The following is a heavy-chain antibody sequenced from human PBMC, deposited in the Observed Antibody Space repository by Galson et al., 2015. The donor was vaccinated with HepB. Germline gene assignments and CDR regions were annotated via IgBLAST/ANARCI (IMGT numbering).Heavy chain of an antibody. CDR1: GFTFSTYG. D-gene: IGHD6-19*01. V-gene: IGHV3-30*18. CDR2: ISDDVSSK. Sequence: SLRLSCAGSGFTFSTYGMHWVRQAPGKGLEGEAGISDDVSSKYYTDSVKGRFTISRDNPKNTLFLQMNSLRAEDTAVYFCAKDRIQTYSTGWVRWGGDCDSWGQGTLVTVSS. CDR3: AKDRIQTYSTGWVRWGGDCDS. J-gene: IGHJ4*02.